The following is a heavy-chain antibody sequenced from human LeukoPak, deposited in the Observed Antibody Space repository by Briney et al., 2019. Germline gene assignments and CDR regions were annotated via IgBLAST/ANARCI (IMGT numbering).Heavy chain of an antibody. Sequence: KPSQTLSLTCTVSGGSISSGDYYWSWIRQPPGKGLEWIGYIYYSGSTNYNPSLKSRVTISVDTSKNQFSLKLSSVTAADTAVYYCAGASVVVPAAGFDPWGQGTLVTVSS. CDR3: AGASVVVPAAGFDP. CDR2: IYYSGST. D-gene: IGHD2-2*01. CDR1: GGSISSGDYY. V-gene: IGHV4-30-4*01. J-gene: IGHJ5*02.